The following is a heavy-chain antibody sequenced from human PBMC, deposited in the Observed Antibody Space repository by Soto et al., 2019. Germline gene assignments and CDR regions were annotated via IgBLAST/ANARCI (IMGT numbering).Heavy chain of an antibody. V-gene: IGHV1-69*13. Sequence: EASVKVSFKASGGTFSSYAISWVRQAPGQGLEWMGGIIPIFGTANYAQKFQGRVTITADESTSTAYMELSSLRSEDTAVYYCAREIDLRFLEWLSVPHYYYYGMDVWGQGTTVTVSS. CDR2: IIPIFGTA. CDR3: AREIDLRFLEWLSVPHYYYYGMDV. D-gene: IGHD3-3*01. J-gene: IGHJ6*02. CDR1: GGTFSSYA.